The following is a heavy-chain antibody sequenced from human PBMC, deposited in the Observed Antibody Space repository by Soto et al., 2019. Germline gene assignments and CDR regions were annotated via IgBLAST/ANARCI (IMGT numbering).Heavy chain of an antibody. D-gene: IGHD3-10*01. CDR3: ARRAMVRGVIVSWFDP. CDR1: GGTFSSYT. V-gene: IGHV1-69*02. J-gene: IGHJ5*02. CDR2: IIPILGIA. Sequence: QVQLVQSGAEVKKPGSSVKVSCKASGGTFSSYTISWVRQAPGQGLEWMGRIIPILGIANYAQKFQGRVTITADKSTSTAYMELSSLRSEDTAVYYCARRAMVRGVIVSWFDPWGQGPLVTVSS.